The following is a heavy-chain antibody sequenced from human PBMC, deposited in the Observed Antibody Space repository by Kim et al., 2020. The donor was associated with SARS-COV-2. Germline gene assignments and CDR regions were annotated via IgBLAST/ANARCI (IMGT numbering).Heavy chain of an antibody. CDR3: ARDIRYFDWLLYSGRYYYYAMDV. D-gene: IGHD3-9*01. Sequence: ASVKVSCKASGYTFTSYDINWVRQATGQGLEWMGWMNPNSGNTCYAQKFQGRVTMTRNTSISTAYMELSSLRSEDTAVYYCARDIRYFDWLLYSGRYYYYAMDVWGQGTTVTVSS. V-gene: IGHV1-8*01. CDR1: GYTFTSYD. J-gene: IGHJ6*02. CDR2: MNPNSGNT.